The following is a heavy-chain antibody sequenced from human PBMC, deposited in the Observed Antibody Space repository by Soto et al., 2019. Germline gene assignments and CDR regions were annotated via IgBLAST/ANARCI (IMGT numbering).Heavy chain of an antibody. CDR1: GFTFSSYA. Sequence: EVQLLESGGGLVQPGGSLRLSCAASGFTFSSYAMSWVRHAPGKGLEWASAISDSDGSTYSADSVKGRFIISRDNSKNTLYLQMNSLRAEDTAVYYCAKRDPTGGDFQHWGQGTLVTVSS. J-gene: IGHJ1*01. V-gene: IGHV3-23*01. CDR2: ISDSDGST. D-gene: IGHD3-10*01. CDR3: AKRDPTGGDFQH.